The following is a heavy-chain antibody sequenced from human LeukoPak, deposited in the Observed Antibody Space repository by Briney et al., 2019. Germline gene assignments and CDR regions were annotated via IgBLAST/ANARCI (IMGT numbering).Heavy chain of an antibody. CDR3: ARAVPPVMTFDY. D-gene: IGHD2-21*01. CDR1: GFTVSSNY. V-gene: IGHV3-53*01. CDR2: IYSGGST. J-gene: IGHJ4*02. Sequence: PGGSLRLSCAASGFTVSSNYMSWVRQAPGKGLEWVSVIYSGGSTYYADSVKGRFTISRDNSKNTLYLQMNSLRAEHTAVYYCARAVPPVMTFDYWGQGTLVTVSS.